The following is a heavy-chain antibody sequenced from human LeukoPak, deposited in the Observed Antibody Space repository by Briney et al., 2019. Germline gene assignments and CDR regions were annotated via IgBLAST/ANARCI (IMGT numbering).Heavy chain of an antibody. CDR1: GCTFTSYG. D-gene: IGHD6-19*01. CDR2: ISAYNGNT. J-gene: IGHJ4*02. V-gene: IGHV1-18*01. CDR3: AATEQWLTDY. Sequence: ASVKVPCKASGCTFTSYGISWVRQAPGQGLEWMGWISAYNGNTNYAQKLQGRVTMTTDTSTSTAYMELRSLRSDDTAVYYCAATEQWLTDYWGQGTLVTVSS.